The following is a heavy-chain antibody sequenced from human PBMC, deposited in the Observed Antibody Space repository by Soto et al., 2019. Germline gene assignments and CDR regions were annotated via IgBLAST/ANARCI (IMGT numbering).Heavy chain of an antibody. Sequence: SETLSLTCTVSGGSIISYYWSWIRQPPGKGLEWIGYIYYSGSTNYNPSLKSRVTISVDTSKNQFSLKLRTVTAADTAVYYCARFYYGDYVDYWGQGTLVTVSS. D-gene: IGHD4-17*01. V-gene: IGHV4-59*01. CDR1: GGSIISYY. CDR3: ARFYYGDYVDY. J-gene: IGHJ4*02. CDR2: IYYSGST.